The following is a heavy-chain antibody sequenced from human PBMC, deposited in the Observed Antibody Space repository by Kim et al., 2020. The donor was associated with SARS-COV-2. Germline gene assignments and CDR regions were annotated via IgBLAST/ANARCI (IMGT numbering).Heavy chain of an antibody. D-gene: IGHD6-25*01. CDR3: ARGSTVAADY. V-gene: IGHV3-33*08. CDR1: GFTLSSYG. Sequence: GGSLRLSCAASGFTLSSYGMHWVRQAPGKGLEWVAVIWYVGSNKYYADSVKGRFTISRDNSKNTQYLQMNSLRADDTAVYYCARGSTVAADYWGQGTLVTVSS. J-gene: IGHJ4*02. CDR2: IWYVGSNK.